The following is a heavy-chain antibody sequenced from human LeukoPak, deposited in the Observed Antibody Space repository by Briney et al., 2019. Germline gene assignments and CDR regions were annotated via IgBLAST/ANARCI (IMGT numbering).Heavy chain of an antibody. CDR2: ISYDGSNK. Sequence: PGGSLRLSCAASGFTFSSYAMHWVRQAPGKGLEWVAVISYDGSNKYYADSVKGRFTISRDNSKNTLYLQMNSLRAEDTAVYYCARDPTKYNWNSGPFDHWGQGTLVTVSS. D-gene: IGHD1-7*01. CDR3: ARDPTKYNWNSGPFDH. V-gene: IGHV3-30-3*01. CDR1: GFTFSSYA. J-gene: IGHJ4*02.